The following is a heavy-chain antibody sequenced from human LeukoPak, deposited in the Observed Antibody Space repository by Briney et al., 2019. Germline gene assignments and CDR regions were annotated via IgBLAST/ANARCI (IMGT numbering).Heavy chain of an antibody. CDR3: AELGITMIGGV. V-gene: IGHV3-23*01. CDR1: GFTFSSYA. CDR2: ISGSGSTI. Sequence: PGGSLRLSCAASGFTFSSYAMSWVRKAPGKVLEWVSAISGSGSTIYYADSVKGRFTISRDNAKNSLYLQMNSLRAEDTAVYYCAELGITMIGGVWGKGTTVTISS. J-gene: IGHJ6*04. D-gene: IGHD3-10*02.